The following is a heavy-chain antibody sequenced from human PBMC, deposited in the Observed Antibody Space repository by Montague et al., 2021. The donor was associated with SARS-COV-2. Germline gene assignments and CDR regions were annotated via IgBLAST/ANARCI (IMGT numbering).Heavy chain of an antibody. CDR2: IYYSGST. V-gene: IGHV4-39*01. J-gene: IGHJ6*02. CDR1: GGSISSSSYY. CDR3: ARHDDILTTYYYYYGTDV. Sequence: SETLSLTCTVSGGSISSSSYYWGWIRQPPGKGLEWIGSIYYSGSTYYNPSLRSRVTISVDTSKNQFSLKLSSVTAADTAVYYCARHDDILTTYYYYYGTDVWGQGTTVTVSS. D-gene: IGHD3-9*01.